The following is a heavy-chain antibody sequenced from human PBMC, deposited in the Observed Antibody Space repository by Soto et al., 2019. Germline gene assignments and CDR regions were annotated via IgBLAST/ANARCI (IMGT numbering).Heavy chain of an antibody. D-gene: IGHD2-21*01. CDR1: GGSISSYY. J-gene: IGHJ6*02. CDR3: ARAHSLDV. Sequence: KTSETLSLTCTVSGGSISSYYWNWLRQPPGKGLEWIGYIYYSGSTTYNPSLKSRVTISVDTSKNQFSLKLSSVTAADTAVYYCARAHSLDVWGQGTTVTVSS. CDR2: IYYSGST. V-gene: IGHV4-59*13.